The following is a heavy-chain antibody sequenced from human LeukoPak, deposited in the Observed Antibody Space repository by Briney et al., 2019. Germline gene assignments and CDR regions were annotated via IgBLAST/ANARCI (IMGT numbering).Heavy chain of an antibody. D-gene: IGHD2-2*01. J-gene: IGHJ3*02. CDR1: GLTFSKYS. Sequence: GGSLRLSCAASGLTFSKYSMTWVRQAPGKGLEWVSFIDTSSTTMYYTDSVKGRFTISRDNAKNSLYLQMNSLRAEDTAVYYCARDPLECSSTSCRPPDAFDIWGQGTMVTVSS. CDR2: IDTSSTTM. CDR3: ARDPLECSSTSCRPPDAFDI. V-gene: IGHV3-48*04.